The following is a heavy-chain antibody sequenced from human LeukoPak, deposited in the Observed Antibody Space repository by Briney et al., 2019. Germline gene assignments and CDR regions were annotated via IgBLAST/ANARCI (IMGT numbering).Heavy chain of an antibody. CDR2: IYYSGST. D-gene: IGHD2-15*01. V-gene: IGHV4-59*01. CDR1: GGSISSYY. J-gene: IGHJ6*03. Sequence: PSETLSLTCTVSGGSISSYYWSWIRQPPGKGLEWIGYIYYSGSTNYNPSLKSRVTISVDTSKNQFSLKLSSVTAADTAVYYCARAPYCSGGSCYRIYYYYMDVWGKGTTVTASS. CDR3: ARAPYCSGGSCYRIYYYYMDV.